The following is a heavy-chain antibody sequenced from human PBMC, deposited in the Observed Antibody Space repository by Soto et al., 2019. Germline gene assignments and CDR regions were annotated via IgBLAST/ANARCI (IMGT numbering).Heavy chain of an antibody. V-gene: IGHV3-30*18. Sequence: QVQLVESGGGVVQPGRSLRLSCAASGFTFRSYGMQWVRQAPGKGLEWVAVVSKEGSTKYYADSVTGRFTISRDNSENTLYLQMNSLRPEDTAVYYCAKEGSGYYWDLDYWGQGTLVTVSS. CDR1: GFTFRSYG. J-gene: IGHJ4*02. D-gene: IGHD3-22*01. CDR3: AKEGSGYYWDLDY. CDR2: VSKEGSTK.